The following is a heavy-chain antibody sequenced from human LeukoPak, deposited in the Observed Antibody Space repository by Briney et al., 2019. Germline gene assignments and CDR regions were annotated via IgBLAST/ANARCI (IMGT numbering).Heavy chain of an antibody. Sequence: GGSLRLSCAASGFTFSSYTMNWVRQAPGKGLEWVSSIGSTSGYTSYADSVKGRFTISRDNAKNSLFLQMNSLRAEDTAVYYCARLGGDGYRHWGQGTLVTVSS. J-gene: IGHJ4*02. V-gene: IGHV3-21*01. D-gene: IGHD5-24*01. CDR1: GFTFSSYT. CDR3: ARLGGDGYRH. CDR2: IGSTSGYT.